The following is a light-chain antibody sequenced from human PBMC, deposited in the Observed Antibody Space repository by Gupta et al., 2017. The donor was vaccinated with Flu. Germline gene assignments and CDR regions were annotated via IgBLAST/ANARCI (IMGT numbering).Light chain of an antibody. CDR2: RVN. V-gene: IGLV1-47*01. J-gene: IGLJ3*02. CDR3: AAWDDSLSGTV. CDR1: RSNIGSNF. Sequence: QSVLTQPPSASGTPGQWVTVSCSGNRSNIGSNFVDGYQQLPGTAPKRLIYRVNQRPSGVPDRFSGSKSGTSASLVIDGLRSEDEADYHCAAWDDSLSGTVFGGGTKVTVL.